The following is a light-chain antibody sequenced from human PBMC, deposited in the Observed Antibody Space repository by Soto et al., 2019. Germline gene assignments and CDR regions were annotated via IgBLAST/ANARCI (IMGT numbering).Light chain of an antibody. CDR1: SSDVGGYNY. CDR3: SSYTSSSLYV. V-gene: IGLV2-14*01. Sequence: QSVLTQPASVSGSPGQSITISCTGTSSDVGGYNYVSWYQQHPGKAPKLMIYEVCNRPSGVSNRFSGSKSGNTASLTISGLQAEDEADYYCSSYTSSSLYVFGTGTQLTVL. CDR2: EVC. J-gene: IGLJ1*01.